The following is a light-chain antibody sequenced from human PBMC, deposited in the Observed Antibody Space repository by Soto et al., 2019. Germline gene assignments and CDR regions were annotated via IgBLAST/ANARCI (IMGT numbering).Light chain of an antibody. CDR1: QSVSSY. CDR2: DAS. J-gene: IGKJ2*01. CDR3: QQRSNWPPYT. V-gene: IGKV3-11*01. Sequence: EIVLTQSPATLSLSPGERATISCRASQSVSSYLAWYQQKPGQAPRLLIYDASNRATGIPARFSGSGSGTDFTLTISSLEPEDFAVYYCQQRSNWPPYTFGKGTKLEIK.